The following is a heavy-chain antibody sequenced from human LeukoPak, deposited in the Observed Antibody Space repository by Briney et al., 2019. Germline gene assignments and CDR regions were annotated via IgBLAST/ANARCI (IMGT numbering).Heavy chain of an antibody. J-gene: IGHJ6*02. D-gene: IGHD4-11*01. CDR1: GFTFSSYG. Sequence: GGSLRLSCAASGFTFSSYGMHWVRQAPGKGLEWVAVIWYDGSNKYYADSVKGRFTISRDNSKNTLYLQMNSLRAEDTAVYYCARDFSPVITSFYYYYGMDVWGQGTTVTVSS. CDR2: IWYDGSNK. CDR3: ARDFSPVITSFYYYYGMDV. V-gene: IGHV3-33*01.